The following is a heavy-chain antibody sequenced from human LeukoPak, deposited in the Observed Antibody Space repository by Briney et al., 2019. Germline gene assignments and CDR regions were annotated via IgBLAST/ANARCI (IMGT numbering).Heavy chain of an antibody. CDR3: ARGYFVRNDY. J-gene: IGHJ4*02. V-gene: IGHV3-30*02. Sequence: GGSLRLSCAASGFTFSTYGMHWVRQAPGKGLEWVTFIRFDGSDKFYADSVKGRFTISRDNSKNTLYLQMNGLRAEDTALYYCARGYFVRNDYWGQGTLVTVSS. CDR1: GFTFSTYG. D-gene: IGHD3-10*02. CDR2: IRFDGSDK.